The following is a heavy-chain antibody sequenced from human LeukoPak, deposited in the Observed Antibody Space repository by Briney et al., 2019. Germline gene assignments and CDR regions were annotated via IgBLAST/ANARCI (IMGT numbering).Heavy chain of an antibody. D-gene: IGHD5-18*01. Sequence: PGGSLRLSCAASGFTFSSYAMNWVRQAPGKGLEWVSTISGSGGDTYYADSVKGRFTISRDNSKNTLYLQMNSLRVEDTAVYYCAKGTPRGYNYGYFDYWGQETLLTVSS. CDR2: ISGSGGDT. CDR3: AKGTPRGYNYGYFDY. V-gene: IGHV3-23*01. CDR1: GFTFSSYA. J-gene: IGHJ4*02.